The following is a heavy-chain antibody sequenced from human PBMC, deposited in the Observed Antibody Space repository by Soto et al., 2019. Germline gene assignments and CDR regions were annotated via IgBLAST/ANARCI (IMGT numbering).Heavy chain of an antibody. Sequence: EVQLVESGGGLVQPGRSLRLSCAASGFTFDDYAMHWVRQAPGKGLEWVSGISWNSGSIGYADSVKGRFTISRDNAKNSLYLQMNSLRAEDTALYYCAKDIGKGYSSSGYYYYGMDVWGQGTTVTVSS. CDR3: AKDIGKGYSSSGYYYYGMDV. D-gene: IGHD6-6*01. J-gene: IGHJ6*02. CDR2: ISWNSGSI. V-gene: IGHV3-9*01. CDR1: GFTFDDYA.